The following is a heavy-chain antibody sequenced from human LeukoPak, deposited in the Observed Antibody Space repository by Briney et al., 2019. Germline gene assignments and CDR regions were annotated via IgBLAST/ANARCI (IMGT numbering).Heavy chain of an antibody. CDR1: GGSISSYY. J-gene: IGHJ3*02. V-gene: IGHV4-59*01. Sequence: SETLSLTCTVSGGSISSYYWSWIRQPPGKGLEWIGYIYYSGSTNYNPSLKSRVTISVDTFKNQFSLKLSSVTAADTAVYYCARGNGDYDDDAFDIWGQGTMVTVSS. CDR2: IYYSGST. D-gene: IGHD4-17*01. CDR3: ARGNGDYDDDAFDI.